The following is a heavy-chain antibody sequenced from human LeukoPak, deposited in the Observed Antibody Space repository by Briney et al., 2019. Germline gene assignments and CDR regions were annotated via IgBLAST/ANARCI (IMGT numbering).Heavy chain of an antibody. CDR2: INWNGGST. V-gene: IGHV3-20*04. CDR3: ARVSYYGSGSYYIGY. Sequence: GGSLRLSCAASGFTFSNYAMSWVRHAPGKGLEWVSGINWNGGSTGYADSVKGRFTISRDNAKNSLYLQMNSLRAEDTALYYCARVSYYGSGSYYIGYWGQGTLVTVSS. CDR1: GFTFSNYA. D-gene: IGHD3-10*01. J-gene: IGHJ4*02.